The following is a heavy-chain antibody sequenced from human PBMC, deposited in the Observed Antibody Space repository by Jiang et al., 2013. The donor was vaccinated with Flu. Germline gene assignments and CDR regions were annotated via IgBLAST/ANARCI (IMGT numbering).Heavy chain of an antibody. D-gene: IGHD3-3*01. CDR3: ARDRLPHLWSGYYSGYFDY. J-gene: IGHJ4*02. Sequence: LLKPSETLSLTCAVSGYSISSGYYWGWIRQPPGKGLEWIGSIYHSGSTYYNPSLKSRVTISVDTSKNQFSLKLSSVTAADTAVYYCARDRLPHLWSGYYSGYFDYWGQGTLVTVSS. CDR2: IYHSGST. CDR1: GYSISSGYY. V-gene: IGHV4-38-2*02.